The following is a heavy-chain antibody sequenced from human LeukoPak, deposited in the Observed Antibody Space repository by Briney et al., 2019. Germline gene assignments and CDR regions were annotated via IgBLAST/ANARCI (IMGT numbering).Heavy chain of an antibody. CDR3: ARDTSSTQYMDV. V-gene: IGHV3-48*03. CDR1: GFTFSSYE. Sequence: GGSLRLPCAASGFTFSSYEMNWVRQAPGKGLEWVSYISSSGSTIYYAGSVKGRFTISRDNAKNSLYFQMNSLRAEDTAVYYCARDTSSTQYMDVWGKGTTVTVSS. CDR2: ISSSGSTI. J-gene: IGHJ6*03. D-gene: IGHD2-2*01.